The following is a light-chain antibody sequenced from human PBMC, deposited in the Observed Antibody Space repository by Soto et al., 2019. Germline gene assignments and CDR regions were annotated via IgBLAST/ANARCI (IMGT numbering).Light chain of an antibody. CDR3: SSYTSSSTLV. V-gene: IGLV2-14*01. CDR2: DVS. Sequence: QSALTQPASVSGSPGQSITISCTGTSSDVGGYNYVSWYQQPPGKAPKLMIYDVSNRPSGVSKRFSASKSGNTATLTISALQAEDEADYYCSSYTSSSTLVFGGGTKLTVL. CDR1: SSDVGGYNY. J-gene: IGLJ2*01.